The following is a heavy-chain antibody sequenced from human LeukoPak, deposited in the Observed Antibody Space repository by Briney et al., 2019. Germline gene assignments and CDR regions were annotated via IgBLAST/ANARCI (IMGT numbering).Heavy chain of an antibody. V-gene: IGHV4-59*01. Sequence: SETLSLTCTVSGGSISSYYWSWIRQPPGKGLEWIGYIYYSGSANYNPSLKSRVTISVDTSKNQFSLKLSSVTAADTAVYYCARERAGSSWHEGWFGPWGQGTLVTVSS. D-gene: IGHD6-13*01. CDR2: IYYSGSA. J-gene: IGHJ5*02. CDR3: ARERAGSSWHEGWFGP. CDR1: GGSISSYY.